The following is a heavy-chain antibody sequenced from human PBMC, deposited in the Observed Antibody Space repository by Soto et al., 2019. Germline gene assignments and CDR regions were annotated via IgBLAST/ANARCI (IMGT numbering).Heavy chain of an antibody. Sequence: SETISFRCVVSYKSRCADILWSWVRQSPGKWLAWIGEVPDXKGALYNPSLSSRVTVSADVFSNKFFLEVRSVGAADTAVYNCAREGRHNLDSRGQRPPVTVSS. CDR3: AREGRHNLDS. D-gene: IGHD2-21*01. J-gene: IGHJ4*02. V-gene: IGHV4-4*02. CDR1: YKSRCADIL. CDR2: VPDXKGA.